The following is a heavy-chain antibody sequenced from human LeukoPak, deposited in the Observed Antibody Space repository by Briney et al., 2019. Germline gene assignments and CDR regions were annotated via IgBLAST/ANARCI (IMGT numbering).Heavy chain of an antibody. CDR1: GASITYSSYS. J-gene: IGHJ5*02. V-gene: IGHV4-39*07. CDR3: ARGWQWFDP. CDR2: INYSGSI. Sequence: SETLSLTCTVSGASITYSSYSWGWIRQPPGTGLEWIGTINYSGSIYYNPSLKSRVTISLDMSKNQFSLKLTSVTAADTAVYYCARGWQWFDPWGQGTLVTVSS. D-gene: IGHD2-15*01.